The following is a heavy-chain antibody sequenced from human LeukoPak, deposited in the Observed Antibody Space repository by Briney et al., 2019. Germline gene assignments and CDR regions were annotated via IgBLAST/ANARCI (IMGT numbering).Heavy chain of an antibody. J-gene: IGHJ4*02. V-gene: IGHV3-23*01. CDR1: GFTFSSYA. Sequence: GGSLRLSCAASGFTFSSYAMSWVRQAPGKGLEWVSAISGSGGSTYYADSVKGRFTISRDNSKNTLYLQLNSLRAEDTAVYYCVAVSVEKYTTFGVGYYFNYWGLGTLVTVSS. D-gene: IGHD3-3*01. CDR2: ISGSGGST. CDR3: VAVSVEKYTTFGVGYYFNY.